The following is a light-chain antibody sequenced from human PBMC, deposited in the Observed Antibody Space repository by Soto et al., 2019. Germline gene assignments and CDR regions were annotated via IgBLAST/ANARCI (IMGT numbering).Light chain of an antibody. CDR3: QQRSRWPLT. J-gene: IGKJ4*01. V-gene: IGKV3-11*01. CDR2: DAS. CDR1: QSFSSS. Sequence: EIVLTQSPATLSLSPGERATLSCRASQSFSSSLAWYQQKPGQAPRLLIYDASNRATGVPARFSGGGSGTEFTLTISSLEPEDFGVYYCQQRSRWPLTFGGGTKVEVK.